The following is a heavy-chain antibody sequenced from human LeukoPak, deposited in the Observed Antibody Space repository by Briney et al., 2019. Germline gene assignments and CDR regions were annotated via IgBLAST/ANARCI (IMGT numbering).Heavy chain of an antibody. CDR1: GYTFTGYY. Sequence: ASVKVSCKASGYTFTGYYMHWVRQAPGQGLEWMGWINPNSGGTNYAQKFQGRVTMTRDTSISTAYMERSRLRSDDTAVYYCAREEAAAGTINWFDPWGQGTLVTVSS. CDR2: INPNSGGT. J-gene: IGHJ5*02. D-gene: IGHD6-13*01. V-gene: IGHV1-2*02. CDR3: AREEAAAGTINWFDP.